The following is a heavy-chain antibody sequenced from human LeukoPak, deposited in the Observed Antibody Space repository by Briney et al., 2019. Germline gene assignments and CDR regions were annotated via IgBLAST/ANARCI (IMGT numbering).Heavy chain of an antibody. CDR1: GFTVSSNY. J-gene: IGHJ3*02. CDR2: MYSGGST. Sequence: GGSLRLSCAASGFTVSSNYMSWVRQAPGKGLEWVSVMYSGGSTYYADSVKGRFTISRDNSKNTLYLQMNSLRAEDTAVYYCARAPITEDAFDIWGQGTMVTVSS. CDR3: ARAPITEDAFDI. V-gene: IGHV3-66*01. D-gene: IGHD1-20*01.